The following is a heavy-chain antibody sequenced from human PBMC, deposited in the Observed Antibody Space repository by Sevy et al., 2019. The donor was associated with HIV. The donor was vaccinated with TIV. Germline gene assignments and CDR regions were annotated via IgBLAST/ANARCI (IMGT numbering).Heavy chain of an antibody. CDR1: SGSVSSGNSY. CDR3: VRDRIAAAGGYFDY. D-gene: IGHD6-13*01. CDR2: ISYIGST. Sequence: SETLSLTCTVSSGSVSSGNSYWSWIRQPPGKGLEWIGYISYIGSTNYNPSLKSRVTISVDRSKNQLSLRLSSLTAADTAIYYCVRDRIAAAGGYFDYWGQGTLVTVSS. J-gene: IGHJ4*02. V-gene: IGHV4-61*01.